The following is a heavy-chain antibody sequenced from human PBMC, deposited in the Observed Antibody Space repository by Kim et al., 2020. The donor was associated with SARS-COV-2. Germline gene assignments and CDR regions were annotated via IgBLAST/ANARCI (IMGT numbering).Heavy chain of an antibody. Sequence: GGSLRLSCAASGFTFSSYAMHWVRQAPGKGLEWVAVISYDGSNKYYADSVKGRFTISRDNSKNTLYLQMNSLRAEDTAVYYCARAFGGSYYYGMDVGGQGTTVTVSS. CDR2: ISYDGSNK. D-gene: IGHD3-10*01. J-gene: IGHJ6*02. V-gene: IGHV3-30*04. CDR1: GFTFSSYA. CDR3: ARAFGGSYYYGMDV.